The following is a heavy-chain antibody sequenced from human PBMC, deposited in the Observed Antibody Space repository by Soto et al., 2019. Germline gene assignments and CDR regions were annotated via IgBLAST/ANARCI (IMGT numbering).Heavy chain of an antibody. D-gene: IGHD6-6*01. Sequence: GGSLRLSCAASGFTFDDYTMHWVRQAPGKGLEWVSLISWDGGSTYYADSVKGRFTISRDNSKNSLYLQMNSLRTEDTALYYCAKVAIGYSSSSFAYYYYYYGMDVWGQGTTVTV. J-gene: IGHJ6*02. CDR2: ISWDGGST. CDR3: AKVAIGYSSSSFAYYYYYYGMDV. V-gene: IGHV3-43*01. CDR1: GFTFDDYT.